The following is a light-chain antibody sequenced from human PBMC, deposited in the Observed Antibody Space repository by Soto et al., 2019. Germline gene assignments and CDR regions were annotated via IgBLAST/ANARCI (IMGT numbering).Light chain of an antibody. J-gene: IGKJ1*01. CDR2: GAS. CDR3: QRSYGSPPWT. CDR1: QTISIF. Sequence: DIQMTQSPSTLSASVGDRVTITCRASQTISIFLNWYQQKPGKAPKLLIYGASTLQSGVPSRFSGGGSGTDFTLTISRLQPEDFATYYGQRSYGSPPWTFGQGTKVDIK. V-gene: IGKV1-39*01.